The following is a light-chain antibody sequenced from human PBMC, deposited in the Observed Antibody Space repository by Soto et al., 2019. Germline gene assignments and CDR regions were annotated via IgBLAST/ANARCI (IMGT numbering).Light chain of an antibody. CDR1: QSVSSN. V-gene: IGKV3-15*01. CDR3: QQYNNWPRT. Sequence: EIEMTQSPATRSVSPGERASLSCRASQSVSSNLAWYQQKPGQAPRLHIYGASTRATGIPARFSGSGSGTEFTLTISSLQPEDFAVYYCQQYNNWPRTFGQGTKVEIK. CDR2: GAS. J-gene: IGKJ1*01.